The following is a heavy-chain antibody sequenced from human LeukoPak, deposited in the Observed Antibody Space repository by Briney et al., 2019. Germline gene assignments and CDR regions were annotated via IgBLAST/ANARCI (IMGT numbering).Heavy chain of an antibody. CDR2: ISAYNGNT. Sequence: GASVKVSCKASGYTFTSYGISWVRQAPGQGLEWMGWISAYNGNTNYAQKLQGRVTMTTDTSTSTAYMELRSLRSDDTAVYYCARDLSIGPSEGYYYDSSGYYYCDYWGQGTLVTVSS. CDR1: GYTFTSYG. V-gene: IGHV1-18*01. CDR3: ARDLSIGPSEGYYYDSSGYYYCDY. J-gene: IGHJ4*02. D-gene: IGHD3-22*01.